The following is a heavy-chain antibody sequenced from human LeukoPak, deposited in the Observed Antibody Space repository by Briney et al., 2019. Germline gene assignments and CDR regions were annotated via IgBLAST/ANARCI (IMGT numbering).Heavy chain of an antibody. Sequence: PSETLSLTCAVYGGSFSGYYWSWIRQPPGKGLEWIGEINHSGSTNYNPSLKSRVTISVDTSKSQFSLKLSSVTAADTAVYYCARGPGEGYSYYFDYWGQGTLVTVSS. CDR2: INHSGST. J-gene: IGHJ4*02. CDR3: ARGPGEGYSYYFDY. CDR1: GGSFSGYY. D-gene: IGHD5-18*01. V-gene: IGHV4-34*01.